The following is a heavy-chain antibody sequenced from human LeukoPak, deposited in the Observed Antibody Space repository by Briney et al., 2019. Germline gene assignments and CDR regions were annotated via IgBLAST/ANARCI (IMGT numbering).Heavy chain of an antibody. CDR1: GYTFTSYG. J-gene: IGHJ4*02. V-gene: IGHV1-18*01. D-gene: IGHD3-22*01. CDR3: ARVGSGYYDSSGYFDY. CDR2: ISAYNGNT. Sequence: KVSCKASGYTFTSYGISWVRQAPGQGLEWMGWISAYNGNTNYAQKLQGRVTMTTDTCTSTAYMELRSLRSDDTAVYYCARVGSGYYDSSGYFDYWGQGTLVTVSS.